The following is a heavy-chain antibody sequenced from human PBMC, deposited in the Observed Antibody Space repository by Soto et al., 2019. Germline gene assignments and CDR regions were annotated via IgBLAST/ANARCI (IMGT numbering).Heavy chain of an antibody. J-gene: IGHJ5*02. CDR1: GFTFIDAW. Sequence: GGSLRLSCAASGFTFIDAWMSWVRQAPGKGLDWVGRIKSKSDGGTTEYAAPVRGRFTISRDDSKNTLYLQMNSLKTEDTAVYYCTTDLWRIAVVVGSTGYFNPWGQGTPVTVSS. CDR3: TTDLWRIAVVVGSTGYFNP. V-gene: IGHV3-15*01. D-gene: IGHD2-15*01. CDR2: IKSKSDGGTT.